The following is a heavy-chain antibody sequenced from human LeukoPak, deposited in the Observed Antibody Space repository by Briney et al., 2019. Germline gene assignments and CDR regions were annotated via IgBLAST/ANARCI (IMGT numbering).Heavy chain of an antibody. V-gene: IGHV1-18*01. D-gene: IGHD2-2*01. Sequence: GASVKVSCKASGYTFTSYGISWVRQAPGQGLEWMGWISAYNGNTNYARKLQGRVTVTTDTSTSTAYMELRSLTSGDTAVYYCTRDRLGYCSSTSCYPYYYYYMDVWGKGTTVTVSS. CDR2: ISAYNGNT. CDR1: GYTFTSYG. J-gene: IGHJ6*03. CDR3: TRDRLGYCSSTSCYPYYYYYMDV.